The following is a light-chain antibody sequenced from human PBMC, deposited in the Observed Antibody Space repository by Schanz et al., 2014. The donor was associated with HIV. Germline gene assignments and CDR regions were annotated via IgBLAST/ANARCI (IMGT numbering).Light chain of an antibody. CDR3: CSYAGRSTVV. J-gene: IGLJ3*02. Sequence: QSALTQPPSASGSPGQSVTISCTGTSSDVGGYNYVSWYQQHPGKAPKLMIYEVNKRPSGVSNRFSGSKSGNTASLTISGLQAEDEADFYCCSYAGRSTVVFGGGTKLTVL. V-gene: IGLV2-8*01. CDR1: SSDVGGYNY. CDR2: EVN.